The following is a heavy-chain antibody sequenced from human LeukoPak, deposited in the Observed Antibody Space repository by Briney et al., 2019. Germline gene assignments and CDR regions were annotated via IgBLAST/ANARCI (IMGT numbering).Heavy chain of an antibody. J-gene: IGHJ4*02. D-gene: IGHD4-23*01. CDR2: ISYDGSNK. CDR3: ARDYGGAAHTYHFDY. V-gene: IGHV3-30-3*01. Sequence: PGGSLRLSCAASGFTFSSYAMHWVRQAPGKGLEWVAVISYDGSNKYYADSVKGRFTISRDNSKNTVHLQMNSLRADDTAVYYCARDYGGAAHTYHFDYWGQGALVTVSS. CDR1: GFTFSSYA.